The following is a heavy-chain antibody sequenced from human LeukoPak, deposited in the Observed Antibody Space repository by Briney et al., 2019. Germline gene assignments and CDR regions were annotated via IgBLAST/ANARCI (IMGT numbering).Heavy chain of an antibody. Sequence: GRSLRLSCAASGFTFDDYAMHWVRQAPGKGLEWVSGISWNSGSIGYADSVEGRFTISRDNAKNFLYLQMNSLRAEDTALYYCAKDMGEGDAFDIWGQGTMVTVSS. V-gene: IGHV3-9*01. CDR1: GFTFDDYA. CDR3: AKDMGEGDAFDI. D-gene: IGHD1-26*01. CDR2: ISWNSGSI. J-gene: IGHJ3*02.